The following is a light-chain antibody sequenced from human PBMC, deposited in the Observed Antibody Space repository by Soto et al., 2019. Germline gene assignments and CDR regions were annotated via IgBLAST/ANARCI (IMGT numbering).Light chain of an antibody. J-gene: IGKJ1*01. CDR3: QQYGTSPWT. CDR2: AAS. CDR1: QSVSSSY. Sequence: EIVLTQSPGTLSLSPGERATLSCRASQSVSSSYLAWYQQKPGQPPRLLMYAASSRATGIPDRFSGSGSGTDFTLTISRLESEDFAVYYCQQYGTSPWTFGQGTKVDIK. V-gene: IGKV3-20*01.